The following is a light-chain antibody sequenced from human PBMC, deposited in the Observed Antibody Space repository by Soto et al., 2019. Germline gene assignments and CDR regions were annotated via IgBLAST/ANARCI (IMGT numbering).Light chain of an antibody. CDR1: QSISSW. V-gene: IGKV1-5*03. J-gene: IGKJ2*01. CDR3: QQAYT. CDR2: KAS. Sequence: DIQMTQSPSTLSASVGDTVTITCRASQSISSWLAWYQQKPGKAPKLLIYKASSLESGVPSRFSGSGSGTESTLTISSLQPDDFATYYCQQAYTFGQGTKPEIK.